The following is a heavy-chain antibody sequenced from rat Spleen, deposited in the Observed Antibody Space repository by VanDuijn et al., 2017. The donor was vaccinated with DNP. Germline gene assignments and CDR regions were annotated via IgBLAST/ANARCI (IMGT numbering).Heavy chain of an antibody. J-gene: IGHJ2*01. D-gene: IGHD4-3*01. CDR3: ASGFGRAFDY. CDR2: ISASGGST. CDR1: GFTFSDYY. V-gene: IGHV5-25*01. Sequence: EVQLVESGGDLVQPGRSLKLSCAASGFTFSDYYMAWVRQGPKKGLEWVATISASGGSTYYRDSVKGRFSISRDNAKDTLYLQWDSLRSEDTATYYCASGFGRAFDYWGQGVMVTVSS.